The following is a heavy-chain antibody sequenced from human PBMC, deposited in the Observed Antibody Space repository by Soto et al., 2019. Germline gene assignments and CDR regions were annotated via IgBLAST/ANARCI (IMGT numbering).Heavy chain of an antibody. Sequence: QVQLVQSGAEVKKPGSSVKVSCKASGGPFSNYAISWVRQAPGQGLEWMGGIIPILGTAKYAQNFEGRVTITAAESTNEVYLEVSSLRSEDTAVYYFARAWGPSVVMTVYDFWGQGNLVTVSS. CDR3: ARAWGPSVVMTVYDF. J-gene: IGHJ4*02. V-gene: IGHV1-69*01. CDR1: GGPFSNYA. CDR2: IIPILGTA. D-gene: IGHD3-16*02.